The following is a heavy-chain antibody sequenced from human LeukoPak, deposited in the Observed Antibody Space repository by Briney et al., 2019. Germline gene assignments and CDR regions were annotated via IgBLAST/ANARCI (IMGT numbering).Heavy chain of an antibody. V-gene: IGHV3-23*01. Sequence: GGSLRLSCAASGFTFSSYAMSWVRQAPGKGLEWVSTISGSGGSTYYAASVKGRFTISRDNAMNTLYLQLNSLRAEDTAVYYCATSDWYAAFHIWGQGTMVTVSS. CDR1: GFTFSSYA. CDR2: ISGSGGST. D-gene: IGHD6-19*01. CDR3: ATSDWYAAFHI. J-gene: IGHJ3*02.